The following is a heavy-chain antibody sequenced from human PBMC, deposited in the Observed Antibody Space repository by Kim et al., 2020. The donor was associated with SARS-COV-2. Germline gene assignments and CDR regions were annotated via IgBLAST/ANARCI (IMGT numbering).Heavy chain of an antibody. J-gene: IGHJ6*02. Sequence: GGSLRLSCAASGFTFSSYGMHWVRQAPGKGLEWVAVIWYDGSNKYYADSVKGRFTISRDNSKNTLYLQMNSLRAEDTAVYYCAKGGDYCGGDCYSRRTYYYYGMDVWGQGTTVTVSS. CDR2: IWYDGSNK. D-gene: IGHD2-21*01. CDR3: AKGGDYCGGDCYSRRTYYYYGMDV. V-gene: IGHV3-33*06. CDR1: GFTFSSYG.